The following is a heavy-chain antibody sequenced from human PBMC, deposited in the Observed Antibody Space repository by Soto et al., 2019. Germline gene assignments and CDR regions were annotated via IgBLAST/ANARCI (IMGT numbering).Heavy chain of an antibody. J-gene: IGHJ4*02. CDR3: ARFQFYDSSGYYPSILDY. V-gene: IGHV5-51*01. CDR2: IYPGDSDT. D-gene: IGHD3-22*01. CDR1: GYSFTSYW. Sequence: GESLKISCKGSGYSFTSYWIGWVRQMPGKGLEWMGIIYPGDSDTRYSPSFQGQVTISADKSISTAYLQWSSLKASDTATYYCARFQFYDSSGYYPSILDYWGQGTLVTVSS.